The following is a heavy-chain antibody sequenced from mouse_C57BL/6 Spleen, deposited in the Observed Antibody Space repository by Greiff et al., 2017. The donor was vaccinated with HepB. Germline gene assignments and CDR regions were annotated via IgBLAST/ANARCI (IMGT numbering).Heavy chain of an antibody. CDR2: IDPDTGNT. V-gene: IGHV14-3*02. Sequence: EVQLQQSGAELVKPGASVKLSCTASGFNLKDTYMHWVKQSPDQGLEWIGRIDPDTGNTKYDPKFQGKATITADTYSNTPYMQPSRLTSEDTAVFYCARLNAWGQDTTHTVSS. CDR1: GFNLKDTY. CDR3: ARLNA. J-gene: IGHJ2*01. D-gene: IGHD1-3*01.